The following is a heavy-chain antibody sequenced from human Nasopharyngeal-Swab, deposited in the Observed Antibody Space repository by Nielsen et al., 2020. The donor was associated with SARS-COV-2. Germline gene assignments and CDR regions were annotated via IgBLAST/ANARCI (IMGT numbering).Heavy chain of an antibody. CDR2: IYYSAST. J-gene: IGHJ4*02. CDR1: GGSVRGGTYY. V-gene: IGHV4-61*01. Sequence: SETLSLTCTVSGGSVRGGTYYWNWIRQPPGKGLEWIGYIYYSASTNYNPSLKSRVTISLDTSKNQFSLKVSSVTAADTAVYYCARSLFTAHYFDYWGQGTLVTVSS. CDR3: ARSLFTAHYFDY.